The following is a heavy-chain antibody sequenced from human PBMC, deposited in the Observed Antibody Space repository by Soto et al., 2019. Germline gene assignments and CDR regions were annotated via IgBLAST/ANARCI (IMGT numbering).Heavy chain of an antibody. V-gene: IGHV4-59*01. CDR2: IYYSGST. Sequence: SETLSLTCTVSGGSISSYYWSWIRQPPGKGLEWIGYIYYSGSTNYNPSLKSRVTISVDTSKNQFSLKLSSVTAADTAVYYCARDMVYYDILTGYYTNWFDPWGQGTLVTVSS. D-gene: IGHD3-9*01. CDR3: ARDMVYYDILTGYYTNWFDP. J-gene: IGHJ5*02. CDR1: GGSISSYY.